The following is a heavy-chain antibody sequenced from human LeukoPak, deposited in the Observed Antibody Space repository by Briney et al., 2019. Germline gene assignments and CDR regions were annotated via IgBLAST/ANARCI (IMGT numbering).Heavy chain of an antibody. Sequence: GGSLRLSCAASGFTFSDHYMDWVRQAPGKGLEWVGRTRNKANSYTTEYAASVKGRFTISRDNSKNTLYLQMNSLRAEDTAVYYCAREESEPFDYWGQGTLVTVSS. D-gene: IGHD1-14*01. CDR3: AREESEPFDY. V-gene: IGHV3-72*01. CDR1: GFTFSDHY. CDR2: TRNKANSYTT. J-gene: IGHJ4*02.